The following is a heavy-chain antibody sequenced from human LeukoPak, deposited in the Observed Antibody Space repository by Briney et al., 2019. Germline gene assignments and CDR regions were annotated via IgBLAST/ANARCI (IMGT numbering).Heavy chain of an antibody. V-gene: IGHV3-23*01. CDR2: INDTGNT. CDR1: GFTLSSYA. CDR3: AKAPVTTCRGAFCYPFDY. D-gene: IGHD2-15*01. J-gene: IGHJ4*02. Sequence: GGSLRLSCAASGFTLSSYAMSWVRQAPGKGLEWVSAINDTGNTYHADSVKGRFTISRDSSKNQLVLQMNRLRPEDAAVYYCAKAPVTTCRGAFCYPFDYWGLGTLVTVSS.